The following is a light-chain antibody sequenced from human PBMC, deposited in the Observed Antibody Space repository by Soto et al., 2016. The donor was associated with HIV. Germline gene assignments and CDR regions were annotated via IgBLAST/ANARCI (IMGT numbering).Light chain of an antibody. CDR1: QGISNS. CDR3: QQYYSTLGGFT. Sequence: DIQMTQSPSSLSASVGDRVTISCRASQGISNSLAWYQQNPGKAPKLLLYAASRLESGVPSRFSGSGSGTDYTLTISSLQPEDFATYYCQQYYSTLGGFTFGPWDQSGYQT. J-gene: IGKJ3*01. V-gene: IGKV1-NL1*01. CDR2: AAS.